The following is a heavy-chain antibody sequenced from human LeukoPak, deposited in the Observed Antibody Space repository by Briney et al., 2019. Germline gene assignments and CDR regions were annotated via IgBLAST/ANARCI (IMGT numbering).Heavy chain of an antibody. Sequence: GASVKVSCKASGYTFTSYGISWVRQAPGQGLEWMGGINPSGGSTSYAQKFQGRLTMTRDSSTSTVYMELSSLRSEDTAVYYCARGLGSGWYYLPDYYYMDVWGKGTTVTVSS. CDR3: ARGLGSGWYYLPDYYYMDV. CDR1: GYTFTSYG. CDR2: INPSGGST. J-gene: IGHJ6*03. D-gene: IGHD6-19*01. V-gene: IGHV1-46*01.